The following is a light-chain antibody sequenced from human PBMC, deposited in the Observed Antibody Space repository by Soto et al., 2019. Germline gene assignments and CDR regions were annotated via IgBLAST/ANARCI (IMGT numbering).Light chain of an antibody. CDR3: TSYGGSDIWV. CDR2: EVT. V-gene: IGLV2-8*01. CDR1: SSDVVAYKY. Sequence: QSALTQPPSASGSPGQSVTISRTGTSSDVVAYKYVSWYQQYPGKAPKLMIYEVTKRPSGVPDRFSGSKSGNTASLTVSGLQAEDEADYYCTSYGGSDIWVVGGGTKVTVL. J-gene: IGLJ3*02.